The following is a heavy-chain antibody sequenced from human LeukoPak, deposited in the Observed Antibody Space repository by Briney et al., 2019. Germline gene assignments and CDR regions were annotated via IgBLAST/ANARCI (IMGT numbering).Heavy chain of an antibody. CDR2: ISYDGINQ. CDR1: GFTFSSYD. D-gene: IGHD1/OR15-1a*01. J-gene: IGHJ4*02. CDR3: TLTTFGVVYYFDY. Sequence: PGRSLRLSCATSGFTFSSYDMHWVRQAPGKGLEWVALISYDGINQYYADSVKGRFIISRDNSKNTLYLQLNSLRLEDTAVYYCTLTTFGVVYYFDYWGQGTLVTVSS. V-gene: IGHV3-30*03.